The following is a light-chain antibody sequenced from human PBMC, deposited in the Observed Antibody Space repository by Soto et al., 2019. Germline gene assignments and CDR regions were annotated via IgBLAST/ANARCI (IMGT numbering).Light chain of an antibody. CDR1: NSDVGGYNY. CDR2: EVS. Sequence: QSALTQPASVSGSPGQSIAISCTGTNSDVGGYNYVSWYQHHPGKAPKLMIYEVSNRPSGVSNRFSGSKSGNTASLTISGLQAEDEADYYCSSYTPSTTWVFGGGTQLTVL. J-gene: IGLJ3*02. V-gene: IGLV2-14*01. CDR3: SSYTPSTTWV.